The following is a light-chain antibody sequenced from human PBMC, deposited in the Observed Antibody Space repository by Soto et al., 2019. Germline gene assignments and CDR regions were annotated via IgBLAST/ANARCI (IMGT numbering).Light chain of an antibody. J-gene: IGKJ2*01. V-gene: IGKV3-20*01. CDR2: GAS. CDR1: QSVSSSY. Sequence: EIVLTQSPGPLSLSPGERATLSCRASQSVSSSYLAWYQQKPGQAPRLLIYGASSRATGIPHRFSGSGSGTDFTLTISRLEPEDFPVYYCQQYCSSPTFGQGTKLEIK. CDR3: QQYCSSPT.